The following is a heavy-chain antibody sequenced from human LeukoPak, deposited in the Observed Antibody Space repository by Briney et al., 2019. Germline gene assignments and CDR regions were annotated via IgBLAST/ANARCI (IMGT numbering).Heavy chain of an antibody. CDR2: IYHSGAT. V-gene: IGHV4-4*02. J-gene: IGHJ4*02. D-gene: IGHD4-23*01. Sequence: PGGSLRLSCEASGFTISSNWMSWVRQAPGKGLEWIGEIYHSGATNYNPSLKSRVTMLLDKSKNQFSLNLNSVTAADTAVYYCARNGGNSDFDYWGQGTLVTVSS. CDR1: GFTISSNW. CDR3: ARNGGNSDFDY.